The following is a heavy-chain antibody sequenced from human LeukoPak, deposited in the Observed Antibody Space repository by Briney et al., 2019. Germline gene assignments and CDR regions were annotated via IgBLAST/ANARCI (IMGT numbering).Heavy chain of an antibody. CDR1: GGSISSGGYY. CDR3: ARSPGLNGDDAFDI. Sequence: SQTLSLTCTVSGGSISSGGYYWRWIRQPPGKGLEWIGYIYDTGSTDYNPSLKSRVTISVDTSKNQFSLKLTSVTAADTAVYYCARSPGLNGDDAFDIWGQGTMVTVSS. CDR2: IYDTGST. J-gene: IGHJ3*02. V-gene: IGHV4-61*08. D-gene: IGHD2-8*01.